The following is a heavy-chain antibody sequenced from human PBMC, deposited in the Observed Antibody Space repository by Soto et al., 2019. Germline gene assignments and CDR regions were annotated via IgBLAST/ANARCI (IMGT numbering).Heavy chain of an antibody. CDR2: ISGSGGST. J-gene: IGHJ4*02. CDR1: GFTFSSYA. CDR3: AKNIVGWRATVTTSYPRDY. V-gene: IGHV3-23*01. D-gene: IGHD4-17*01. Sequence: EVQLLESGGGLVQPGGSLRLSCAASGFTFSSYAMSWVRQAPGKGLEWVSAISGSGGSTYYADSVKGRFTISRDNSKNTLYLQMNSLRAEDTAVYYCAKNIVGWRATVTTSYPRDYWGQGTLVTVSS.